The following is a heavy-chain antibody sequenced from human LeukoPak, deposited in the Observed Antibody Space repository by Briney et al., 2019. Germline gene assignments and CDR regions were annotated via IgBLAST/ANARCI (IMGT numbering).Heavy chain of an antibody. Sequence: GESLKISCKGSGYGSGYSFTSHWIAWVRQMPGKGLEWMGIIYPRDSNTIYSPSFQGQVTISVDTSINTAYLQWSSLKASDTAMYYCARHFLRYNWNYPQAFDIWGQGTMVTVSS. CDR2: IYPRDSNT. V-gene: IGHV5-51*01. CDR3: ARHFLRYNWNYPQAFDI. CDR1: GYSFTSHW. D-gene: IGHD1-7*01. J-gene: IGHJ3*02.